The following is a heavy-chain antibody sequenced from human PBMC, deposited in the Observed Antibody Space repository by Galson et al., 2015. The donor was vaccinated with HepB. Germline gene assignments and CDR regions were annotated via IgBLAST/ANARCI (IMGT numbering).Heavy chain of an antibody. D-gene: IGHD5-12*01. J-gene: IGHJ4*02. CDR1: GFTFSDYY. CDR2: ISSSSSYT. CDR3: ARDHRGIVATSGVDY. V-gene: IGHV3-11*05. Sequence: SLRLSCAASGFTFSDYYMSWIRQAPGKGLEWVSYISSSSSYTNYADSVKGRFTISRDNAKNSLYLQMNSLRAEDTAVYYCARDHRGIVATSGVDYWGQGTLVTVSS.